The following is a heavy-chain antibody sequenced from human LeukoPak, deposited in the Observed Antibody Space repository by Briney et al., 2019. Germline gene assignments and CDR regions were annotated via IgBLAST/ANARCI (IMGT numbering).Heavy chain of an antibody. D-gene: IGHD3-22*01. V-gene: IGHV4-59*08. CDR3: ASYYYDSSGYYRFDY. Sequence: SETLSLTCTVSGGSISSYYWSWIRQPPGKGLEWIGYIYYSGSTNYNPSLKSRVTISVDTSKNQFSLKLSSVTAADTAVYYCASYYYDSSGYYRFDYWGQGTLVTVSS. CDR2: IYYSGST. CDR1: GGSISSYY. J-gene: IGHJ4*02.